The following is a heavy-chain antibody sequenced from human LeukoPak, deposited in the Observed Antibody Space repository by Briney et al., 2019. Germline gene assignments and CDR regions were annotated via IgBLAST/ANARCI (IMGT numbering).Heavy chain of an antibody. CDR2: IYTNGDT. Sequence: SETLSLTCTVSGGSISSYYWSWIRQPAGKGLEWIGRIYTNGDTNYNPSLKSRVTMSVDTSKNQFSLKLSSVTAADTAVYYCARNGLATVPYYFYYMDVWGKGTTVTI. CDR1: GGSISSYY. V-gene: IGHV4-4*07. D-gene: IGHD1-1*01. CDR3: ARNGLATVPYYFYYMDV. J-gene: IGHJ6*03.